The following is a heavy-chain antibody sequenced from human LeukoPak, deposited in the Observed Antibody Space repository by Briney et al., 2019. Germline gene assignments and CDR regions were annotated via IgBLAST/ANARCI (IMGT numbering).Heavy chain of an antibody. J-gene: IGHJ4*02. CDR2: ISYDGSNK. Sequence: GGSLRLSCAASGFTFSSYGMHWVRQAPGKGLEWVAVISYDGSNKYNADSVKGRFTISRDNSKNTLYLQMNSLRAEDTAVYYCARDRDTGRYPNAFDYWGQGTLVTVSS. CDR1: GFTFSSYG. D-gene: IGHD1-26*01. V-gene: IGHV3-30*19. CDR3: ARDRDTGRYPNAFDY.